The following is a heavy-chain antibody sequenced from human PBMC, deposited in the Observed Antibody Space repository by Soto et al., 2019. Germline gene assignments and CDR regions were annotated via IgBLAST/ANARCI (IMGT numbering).Heavy chain of an antibody. CDR1: GGSISSGDYY. V-gene: IGHV4-30-4*01. CDR3: VRYGDYVAFDI. Sequence: QVQLQESGPGLVKPSQTLSLTCTVSGGSISSGDYYWSWIRQPPGKGLEWIAYIYYSGSTYYNPSLESXXTXSXXTSKNQFSLKLSSVTAADTAVYYCVRYGDYVAFDIWGQGTMVTVSS. D-gene: IGHD4-17*01. CDR2: IYYSGST. J-gene: IGHJ3*02.